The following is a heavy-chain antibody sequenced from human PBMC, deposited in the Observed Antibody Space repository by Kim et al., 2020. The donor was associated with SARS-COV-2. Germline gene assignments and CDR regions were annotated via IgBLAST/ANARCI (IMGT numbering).Heavy chain of an antibody. CDR3: ARGYNYAYEF. D-gene: IGHD5-18*01. CDR2: ISPSSGGT. J-gene: IGHJ4*02. V-gene: IGHV1-2*06. Sequence: ASVKVSCKASGYTFTGYYMHWVRQAPGQGLEWMGRISPSSGGTNYAQNFQGSVTLTRDTSISTAYMELRRMRSDDTAVYYCARGYNYAYEFWGQGTLVTV. CDR1: GYTFTGYY.